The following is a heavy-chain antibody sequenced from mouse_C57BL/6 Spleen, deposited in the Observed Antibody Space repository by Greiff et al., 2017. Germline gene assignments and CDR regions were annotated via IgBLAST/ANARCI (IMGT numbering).Heavy chain of an antibody. D-gene: IGHD1-1*01. CDR1: GYTFTGYT. J-gene: IGHJ3*01. CDR3: ATTTVVLSWFAY. V-gene: IGHV1-4*01. CDR2: INPSSGYT. Sequence: VQLQQSGAELARPGASVKMSCKASGYTFTGYTMHWVKQRPGQGLEWIGYINPSSGYTKYNQKFKDKATLTADKSSSTAYMQLSSLTSEDSAVYYCATTTVVLSWFAYWGQGTLVTVSA.